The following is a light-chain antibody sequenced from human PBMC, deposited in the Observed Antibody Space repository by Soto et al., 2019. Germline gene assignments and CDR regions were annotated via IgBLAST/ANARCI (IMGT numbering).Light chain of an antibody. CDR2: GAS. Sequence: EIVMTQSPGTLSVSPGERATLSCRASQSVSSNLAWYQQKPGQAPRLLIYGASTRATGLPDRFSGSGSGTEFTLTISSLQSEDFAVYYCQQYNNWPRTFGQGTKV. CDR3: QQYNNWPRT. J-gene: IGKJ1*01. V-gene: IGKV3-15*01. CDR1: QSVSSN.